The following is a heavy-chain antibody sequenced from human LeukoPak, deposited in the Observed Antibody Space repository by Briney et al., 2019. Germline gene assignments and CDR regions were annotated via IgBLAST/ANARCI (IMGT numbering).Heavy chain of an antibody. CDR2: ISSGSIYI. CDR1: GFSFSSYS. CDR3: ARDWNSMGYYYHMDV. Sequence: VGSLRLSCAASGFSFSSYSMNWVRQAPGKGLEWVSYISSGSIYINYAESLKGRFTISRDNAKNSLFLQMNSLRAEDTAVYYCARDWNSMGYYYHMDVWGKGTTVTVSS. D-gene: IGHD2/OR15-2a*01. V-gene: IGHV3-21*01. J-gene: IGHJ6*03.